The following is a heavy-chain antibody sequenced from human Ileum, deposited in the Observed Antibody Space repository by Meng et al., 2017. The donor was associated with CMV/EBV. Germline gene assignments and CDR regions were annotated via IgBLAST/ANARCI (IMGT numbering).Heavy chain of an antibody. D-gene: IGHD3-10*01. CDR1: GFPLRNFW. J-gene: IGHJ4*02. CDR3: VRIAVDGSGSFYRHFDK. CDR2: INPDGSEK. V-gene: IGHV3-7*01. Sequence: GESLKISCAASGFPLRNFWMNWVRQVPGKGLEWVASINPDGSEKYSVVSLRSRFTISRDSAKNSLSLQMNNLRAEDTAVYYCVRIAVDGSGSFYRHFDKWGQGTPVTVSS.